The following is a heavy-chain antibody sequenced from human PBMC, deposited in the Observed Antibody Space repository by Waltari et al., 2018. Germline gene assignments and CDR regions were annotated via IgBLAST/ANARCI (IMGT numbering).Heavy chain of an antibody. CDR3: ARSKSSGWFRYFDY. D-gene: IGHD6-19*01. Sequence: QVQLQESGPGLVKPSETLSLTCTVSGGSISRYYWSWIRQPAGKGLEWIGRIYTSGSTNYNPSLKSRVTMSVDTSKNQFSLKLSSVTAADTAVYYCARSKSSGWFRYFDYWGQGTLVTVSS. J-gene: IGHJ4*02. CDR1: GGSISRYY. V-gene: IGHV4-4*07. CDR2: IYTSGST.